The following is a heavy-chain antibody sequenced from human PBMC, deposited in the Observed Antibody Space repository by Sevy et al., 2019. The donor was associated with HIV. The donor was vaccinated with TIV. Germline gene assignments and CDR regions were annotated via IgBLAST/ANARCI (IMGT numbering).Heavy chain of an antibody. D-gene: IGHD3-10*01. J-gene: IGHJ6*02. CDR1: GFTFSNHA. CDR2: ISGGGGT. V-gene: IGHV3-23*01. CDR3: AKVRAWSGGYYGLNV. Sequence: GGSLRLSCKTSGFTFSNHAMSWVRQAPGKGLEWVSHISGGGGTYDADSVKGRFAISRDSPKNTLYLQMNSLRAEDTAVYYCAKVRAWSGGYYGLNVWGQGTTVTVSS.